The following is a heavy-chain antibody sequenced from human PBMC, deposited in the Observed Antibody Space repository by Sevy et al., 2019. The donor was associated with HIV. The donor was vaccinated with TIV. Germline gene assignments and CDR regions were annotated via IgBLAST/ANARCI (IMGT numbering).Heavy chain of an antibody. D-gene: IGHD5-12*01. CDR3: ARGSMDLYSGYLF. V-gene: IGHV6-1*01. CDR1: GDSVSSNSAA. CDR2: TYYRSKWYN. Sequence: SQTLSHTCAISGDSVSSNSAAWNWIRQSPSRGLEWLGRTYYRSKWYNDYEVSVKSRITINPDTSKNQFSLQLNSVTPEDTAVYYCARGSMDLYSGYLFWGQGTLVTVSS. J-gene: IGHJ4*02.